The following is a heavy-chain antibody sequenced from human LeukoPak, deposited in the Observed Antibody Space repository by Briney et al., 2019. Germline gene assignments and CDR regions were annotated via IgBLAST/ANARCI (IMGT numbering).Heavy chain of an antibody. V-gene: IGHV4-4*07. J-gene: IGHJ4*02. CDR1: RGAISTQF. CDR2: IYATGTS. CDR3: ARERTYADKGPLDS. Sequence: SETLSLTCTLSRGAISTQFWNWIWQPAGKGLEWIGRIYATGTSDYNPSLKSRVTMSVDPSMNQFSPKMTSVTAADTAVYYCARERTYADKGPLDSWGQGILVTVSS. D-gene: IGHD3-22*01.